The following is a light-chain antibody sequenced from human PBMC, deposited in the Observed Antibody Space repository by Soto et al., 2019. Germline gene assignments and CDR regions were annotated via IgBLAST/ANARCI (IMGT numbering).Light chain of an antibody. Sequence: DIQMTQSPSSLSASVGDRVTITCQASQDISNYLNWYQQKPGKAPKLLIYDASNLETGVPSRFSGRGSGTDFTFTISSPQPEDIATYYCQQYDNLPLTFGGETKVEIK. V-gene: IGKV1-33*01. J-gene: IGKJ4*01. CDR2: DAS. CDR3: QQYDNLPLT. CDR1: QDISNY.